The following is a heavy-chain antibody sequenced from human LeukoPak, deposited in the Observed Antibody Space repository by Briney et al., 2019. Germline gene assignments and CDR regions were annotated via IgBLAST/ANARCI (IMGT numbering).Heavy chain of an antibody. CDR2: ISYRGST. J-gene: IGHJ3*02. CDR3: ARDLITVTKGFDI. Sequence: SETLSLTCTVSGVSISSYYWTWIRQPPGKGLEWIGYISYRGSTNYNPSLKSRVTISIDTSKNQFSLKLSSVTAADTAVYYCARDLITVTKGFDIWGQGTMVSVSS. D-gene: IGHD4-17*01. V-gene: IGHV4-59*01. CDR1: GVSISSYY.